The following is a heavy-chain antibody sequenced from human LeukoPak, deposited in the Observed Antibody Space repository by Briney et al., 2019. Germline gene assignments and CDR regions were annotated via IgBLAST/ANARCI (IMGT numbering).Heavy chain of an antibody. Sequence: GGSLRLSCAASGFTFSRHWMYWVRQAPGKGLEWVANIKQDGSAKPYVDSVKGRFTISRDNAKNSPFLQMNSLRAEDTAVYYCARDNGWSADFWGQGTLVTVSS. J-gene: IGHJ4*02. D-gene: IGHD2-15*01. CDR3: ARDNGWSADF. CDR1: GFTFSRHW. CDR2: IKQDGSAK. V-gene: IGHV3-7*03.